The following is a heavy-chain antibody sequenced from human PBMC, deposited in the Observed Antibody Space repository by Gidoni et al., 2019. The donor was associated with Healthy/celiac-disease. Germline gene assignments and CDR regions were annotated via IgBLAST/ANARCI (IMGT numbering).Heavy chain of an antibody. D-gene: IGHD2-15*01. CDR1: GFSLSTSGMR. J-gene: IGHJ2*01. CDR2: IDWDDDK. CDR3: ARIGRDRGNWYFDL. V-gene: IGHV2-70*04. Sequence: QVTLKESGPALVKSTQTLTLTCTFSGFSLSTSGMRVSWIRQPPGKALEWLARIDWDDDKFYSTSLKTRLTISKDTSKNQVVLTMTNMDPVDTATYYCARIGRDRGNWYFDLWGRGTLVTVSS.